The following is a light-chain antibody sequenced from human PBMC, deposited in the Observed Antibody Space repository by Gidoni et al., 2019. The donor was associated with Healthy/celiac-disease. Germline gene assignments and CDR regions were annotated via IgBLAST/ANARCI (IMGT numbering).Light chain of an antibody. V-gene: IGKV2-28*01. CDR2: LGS. J-gene: IGKJ4*01. Sequence: DIVMTQSPLSLPVTPGEPASISCRSSQSLLHSNGYNYLDWYLQKPGQSPQLLIYLGSNRASGGPDGFSGSGSGTDFTLKLSRVEAEDVGVYYCMQALQTPLTFGGGTKVEIK. CDR1: QSLLHSNGYNY. CDR3: MQALQTPLT.